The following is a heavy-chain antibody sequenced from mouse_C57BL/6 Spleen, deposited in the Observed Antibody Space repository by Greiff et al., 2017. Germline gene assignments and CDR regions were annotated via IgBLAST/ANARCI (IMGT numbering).Heavy chain of an antibody. D-gene: IGHD1-1*01. CDR1: GYSITSGYY. Sequence: EVKLQESGPGLVQPSQSLSLTCSVTGYSITSGYYWNWIRQFPLNKLEWMGYISYDGSNKYNPSLKNRISITRNTSKNQFFLKLNSVTTEDTATYYCARDGFTTVVAPYYYAMDYWGQGTSVTVSS. J-gene: IGHJ4*01. CDR2: ISYDGSN. CDR3: ARDGFTTVVAPYYYAMDY. V-gene: IGHV3-6*01.